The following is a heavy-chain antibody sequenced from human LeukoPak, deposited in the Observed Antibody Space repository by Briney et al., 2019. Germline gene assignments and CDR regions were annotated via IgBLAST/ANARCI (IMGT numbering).Heavy chain of an antibody. CDR3: ARDSYDSSGYSNGAIDY. V-gene: IGHV1-18*01. CDR2: ISAYNGNT. J-gene: IGHJ4*02. CDR1: GYTFTSYG. Sequence: GASVKVSCKASGYTFTSYGISWVRQAPGQGLEWMGWISAYNGNTNYAQKLQGRVTMTTDTSTSTAYMELSSLRSEDTAVYYCARDSYDSSGYSNGAIDYWGQGTLVTVSS. D-gene: IGHD3-22*01.